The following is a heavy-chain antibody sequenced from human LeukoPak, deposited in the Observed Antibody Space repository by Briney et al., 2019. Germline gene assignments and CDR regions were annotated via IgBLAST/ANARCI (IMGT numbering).Heavy chain of an antibody. D-gene: IGHD2-15*01. CDR3: AKEFGVVVAEILAFDI. CDR2: IYYSGST. J-gene: IGHJ3*02. CDR1: GGSISSYY. V-gene: IGHV4-59*01. Sequence: SETLSLTCTVSGGSISSYYWSWIRQPPGKGLEWIGYIYYSGSTNYNPSLKSRVTISVDTSKNQFSLKLSSVTAADTAVYYCAKEFGVVVAEILAFDIWGQGTMVTVSS.